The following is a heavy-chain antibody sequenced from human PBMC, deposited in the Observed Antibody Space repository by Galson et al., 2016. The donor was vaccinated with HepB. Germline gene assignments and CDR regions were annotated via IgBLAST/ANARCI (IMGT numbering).Heavy chain of an antibody. J-gene: IGHJ4*02. CDR3: ARGYSGYGFDS. CDR1: AGSISSGGYY. V-gene: IGHV4-31*03. Sequence: TLFLTCTVSAGSISSGGYYWRWIRQQPGQGLEWIAYIYYSGITHHNPSLKSRVSISVDTSKNQFSLKLSSVTAADTAVYYCARGYSGYGFDSWGQGTLVTVSS. CDR2: IYYSGIT. D-gene: IGHD5-12*01.